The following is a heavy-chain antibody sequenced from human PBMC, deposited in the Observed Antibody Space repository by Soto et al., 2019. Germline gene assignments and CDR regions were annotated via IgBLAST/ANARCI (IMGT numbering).Heavy chain of an antibody. CDR3: ASFAAAAGTQIDY. V-gene: IGHV4-59*01. J-gene: IGHJ4*02. CDR1: GGSISSYY. Sequence: SETLSLTCTVSGGSISSYYWSWIRQPPGKGLEWIEYIYYSGSTNYNPSLKSRVTISVDTSKNQFSLKLSSVTAADTAVYYCASFAAAAGTQIDYWGQGTLVTVSS. CDR2: IYYSGST. D-gene: IGHD6-13*01.